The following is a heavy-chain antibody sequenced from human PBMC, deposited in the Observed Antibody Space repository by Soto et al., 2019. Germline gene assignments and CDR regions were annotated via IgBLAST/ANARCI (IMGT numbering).Heavy chain of an antibody. D-gene: IGHD2-15*01. CDR3: AIAPSGRGGKNWFDP. Sequence: QVQLVQSGAEVKKPGASVKVSCKASGYTVTSYDINWVRQATGQGLEWMGWMNPNSGNTGYAQKFQGRVTMTRNTSISTAHMELSSLRSEDTAVYNCAIAPSGRGGKNWFDPWGQGTLVTVSS. V-gene: IGHV1-8*01. CDR1: GYTVTSYD. CDR2: MNPNSGNT. J-gene: IGHJ5*02.